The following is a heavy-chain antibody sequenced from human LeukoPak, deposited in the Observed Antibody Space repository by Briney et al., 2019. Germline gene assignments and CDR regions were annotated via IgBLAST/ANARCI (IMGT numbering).Heavy chain of an antibody. D-gene: IGHD3-22*01. J-gene: IGHJ4*02. V-gene: IGHV1-46*01. CDR1: GYTFTGYY. CDR3: ARVGTFYYDSSVYYYDY. CDR2: INPSGGST. Sequence: GASVKVSCKASGYTFTGYYMHWVQQAPGQGLEWMGIINPSGGSTSYAQKFQGRVTMTRDMSTSTVCMELSSLRSEDTAVYYCARVGTFYYDSSVYYYDYWGQGTLVTVSS.